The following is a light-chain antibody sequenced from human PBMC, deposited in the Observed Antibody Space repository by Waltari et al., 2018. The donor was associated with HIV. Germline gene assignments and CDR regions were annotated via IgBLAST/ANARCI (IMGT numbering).Light chain of an antibody. CDR3: SSYAGSNNVV. CDR1: SSDVGGYNY. V-gene: IGLV2-8*01. CDR2: EVS. J-gene: IGLJ2*01. Sequence: QSALTQPPSASGSPGQSVTISCTGTSSDVGGYNYVSWYQQHPGKAPKLMIYEVSKRPSGVPDLFSGSKSGNTASLTVSGLQAEDEADYYCSSYAGSNNVVFCGGTKLTVL.